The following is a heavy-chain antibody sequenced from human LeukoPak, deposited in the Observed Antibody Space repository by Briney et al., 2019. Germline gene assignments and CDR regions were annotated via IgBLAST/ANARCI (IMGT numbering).Heavy chain of an antibody. CDR3: AREAITIFGVVRTQTTYGPHRFDP. CDR1: GGTFSSYA. V-gene: IGHV1-69*06. CDR2: IIPIFGTA. D-gene: IGHD3-3*01. Sequence: SVKVSCKASGGTFSSYAISWVRQAPGQGLEWMGGIIPIFGTANYAQKFQGRVTITADKSTSTAYMELSSLRSEDTAVYYCAREAITIFGVVRTQTTYGPHRFDPWGQGTLVTVSS. J-gene: IGHJ5*02.